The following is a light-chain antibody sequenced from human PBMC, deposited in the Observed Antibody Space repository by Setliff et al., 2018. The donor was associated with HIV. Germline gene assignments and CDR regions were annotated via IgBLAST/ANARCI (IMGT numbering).Light chain of an antibody. CDR3: ASWDDSLSGPV. CDR2: DVN. J-gene: IGLJ3*02. CDR1: SSDVADYNY. Sequence: ALTQPRSVSGSPGQSVTISCTGTSSDVADYNYVSWYQHHPGKAPKLLIYDVNQRPSGVPDRFSGSKSGTSASLAISGLQSEDEADYYCASWDDSLSGPVFGGGTKVTVL. V-gene: IGLV2-11*01.